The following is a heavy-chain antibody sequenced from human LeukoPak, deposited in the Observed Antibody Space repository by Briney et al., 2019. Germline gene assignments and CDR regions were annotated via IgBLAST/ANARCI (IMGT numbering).Heavy chain of an antibody. V-gene: IGHV4-59*12. D-gene: IGHD3-10*01. CDR3: ATFYGSGNYYGSQTGSAADY. Sequence: KSSETLSLTCTVSGVSISDYYWSWVRQPPGKGLDWIGCISYSGSTNYNPSLKSRVSISVDTSKNQFSLKLSSVTAADTAVYYCATFYGSGNYYGSQTGSAADYWGQGTLVTVSS. CDR2: ISYSGST. CDR1: GVSISDYY. J-gene: IGHJ4*02.